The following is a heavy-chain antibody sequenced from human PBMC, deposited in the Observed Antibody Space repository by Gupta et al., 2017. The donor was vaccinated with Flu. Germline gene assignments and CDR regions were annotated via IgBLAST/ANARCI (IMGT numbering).Heavy chain of an antibody. CDR1: YD. Sequence: YDWGWIRQPPGKGLEWIGTIYWRRTSYYNPYLKSRVNISVDTSKNQFSLYLSSVTAAGTAVYYCARLGYCTTTSCHGGVDYWSQGTLVTVSS. CDR2: IYWRRTS. J-gene: IGHJ4*02. CDR3: ARLGYCTTTSCHGGVDY. V-gene: IGHV4-39*01. D-gene: IGHD2-2*01.